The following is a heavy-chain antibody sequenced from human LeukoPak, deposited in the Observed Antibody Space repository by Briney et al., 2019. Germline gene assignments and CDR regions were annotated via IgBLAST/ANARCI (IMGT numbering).Heavy chain of an antibody. CDR2: INPSGGST. Sequence: ASVKVSCKASGYTFTSHYMHWVRQAPGQGLEWMGIINPSGGSTSYAQKFQGRVTMTTDESTSTAYMELSSLRSEDTAVYYCARAAEWFGDDNYYYMDVWGKGTTVTVSS. CDR1: GYTFTSHY. D-gene: IGHD3-10*01. V-gene: IGHV1-46*01. J-gene: IGHJ6*03. CDR3: ARAAEWFGDDNYYYMDV.